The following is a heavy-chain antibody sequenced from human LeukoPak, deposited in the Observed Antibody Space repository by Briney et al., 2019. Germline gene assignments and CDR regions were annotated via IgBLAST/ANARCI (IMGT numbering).Heavy chain of an antibody. CDR1: GGSFSGYY. J-gene: IGHJ4*02. CDR3: ARNLGATQYYFDS. D-gene: IGHD1-26*01. V-gene: IGHV4-34*01. Sequence: SETLSLTCAVYGGSFSGYYWSWIRQPPGKGLEWIGEINHSGSTNYNPSLKSRVTISVDTSKNQFSLKLSSVTAADTAVYYCARNLGATQYYFDSWGQGTLVTVSS. CDR2: INHSGST.